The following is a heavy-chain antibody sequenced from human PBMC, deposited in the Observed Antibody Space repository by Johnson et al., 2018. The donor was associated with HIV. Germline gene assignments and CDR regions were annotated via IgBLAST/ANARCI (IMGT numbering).Heavy chain of an antibody. CDR2: IKQDGSEK. J-gene: IGHJ3*02. Sequence: VQLVESGGGLVQPGGSLRLSCVDSGFTFSSYWMSWVRQAPGKGLEWVANIKQDGSEKYYVDSVKGRFTISRDNAKNSLFLQMNSLRAEDTAVYYCAYSGSYYSAFDIWGQGTM. D-gene: IGHD1-26*01. CDR1: GFTFSSYW. CDR3: AYSGSYYSAFDI. V-gene: IGHV3-7*01.